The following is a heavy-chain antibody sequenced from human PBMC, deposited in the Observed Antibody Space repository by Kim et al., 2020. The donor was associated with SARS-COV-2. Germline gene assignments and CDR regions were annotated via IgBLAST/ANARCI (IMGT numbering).Heavy chain of an antibody. V-gene: IGHV3-11*06. D-gene: IGHD6-13*01. CDR3: TRPPLCSGSWLLDY. J-gene: IGHJ4*02. Sequence: ADSGKGRYTLSRDNAKHSLFLQMSSLRAEDTAVYYCTRPPLCSGSWLLDYWGQGTLVTVSS.